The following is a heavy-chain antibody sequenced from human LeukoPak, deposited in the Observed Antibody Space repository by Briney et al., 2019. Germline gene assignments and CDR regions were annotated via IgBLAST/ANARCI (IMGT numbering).Heavy chain of an antibody. CDR3: ARQGIAAATAWFDP. D-gene: IGHD6-13*01. J-gene: IGHJ5*02. CDR1: GYSISSGYY. V-gene: IGHV4-38-2*01. Sequence: SETLSLTCAVSGYSISSGYYWGWIRQPPGKGLEWIGSIYHSGSTYYNPSLKSRVTISVDTSKNQFSLKLSSVTAADTAVYYCARQGIAAATAWFDPWGQGTLVTVSS. CDR2: IYHSGST.